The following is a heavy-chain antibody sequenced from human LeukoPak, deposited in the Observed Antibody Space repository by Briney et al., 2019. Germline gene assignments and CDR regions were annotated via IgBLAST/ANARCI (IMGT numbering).Heavy chain of an antibody. CDR3: AKDYYDSSGLKLRGAFDI. CDR1: GFTFSSYD. J-gene: IGHJ3*02. D-gene: IGHD3-22*01. Sequence: PGGSLRLSCAASGFTFSSYDMHWVRQAPGKRLEWVGVISYDGSNKYYADSVKARFTISRDNSKNTLYLQMNSLSGEDTAVYYCAKDYYDSSGLKLRGAFDIWGQGTMVTVSS. V-gene: IGHV3-30*18. CDR2: ISYDGSNK.